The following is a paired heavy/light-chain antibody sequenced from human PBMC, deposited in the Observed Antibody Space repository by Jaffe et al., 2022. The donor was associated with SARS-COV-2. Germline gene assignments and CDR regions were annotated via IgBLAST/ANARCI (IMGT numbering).Light chain of an antibody. V-gene: IGLV1-51*01. CDR1: SSNIGNNY. J-gene: IGLJ2*01. Sequence: QSVLTQPPSVSAAPGQKVTISCSGSSSNIGNNYVSWYQQLPGTAPKLLIYDNNKRPSGIPDRFSGSKSGTSATLGITGLQTGDEADYYCGTWDSSLSAKVFGGGTKLTVL. CDR3: GTWDSSLSAKV. CDR2: DNN.
Heavy chain of an antibody. Sequence: EVQLLESGGGLVQPGGSLRLSCATSGFTFSSYAMSWVRQAPGKGLEWVSTISGSVGSTYYADSVKGRFTISRDNSKNTLYLQMNSLRAEDTAVYYCAKVPVIVVVTHYFDYWGQGTLVTVSS. D-gene: IGHD2-21*02. J-gene: IGHJ4*02. CDR1: GFTFSSYA. CDR2: ISGSVGST. CDR3: AKVPVIVVVTHYFDY. V-gene: IGHV3-23*01.